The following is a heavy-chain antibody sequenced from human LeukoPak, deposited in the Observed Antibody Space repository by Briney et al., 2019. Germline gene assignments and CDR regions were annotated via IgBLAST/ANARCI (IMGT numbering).Heavy chain of an antibody. D-gene: IGHD5-18*01. CDR3: ARDWSLAAMVTEFDY. V-gene: IGHV3-48*04. Sequence: GGSLRLSCAASGFTFGIYAMNWVRQAPGKGLEWVSYIGPSGSNIYYADSVKGRFTISRDNAKNSLYLQMNSLRAEDTAVYYCARDWSLAAMVTEFDYWSQGTLVTVSS. CDR1: GFTFGIYA. J-gene: IGHJ4*02. CDR2: IGPSGSNI.